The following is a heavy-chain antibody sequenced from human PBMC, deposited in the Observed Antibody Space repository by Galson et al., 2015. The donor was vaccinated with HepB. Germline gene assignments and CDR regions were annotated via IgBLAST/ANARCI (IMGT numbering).Heavy chain of an antibody. CDR3: SRGAVPAANAPFDY. Sequence: SVKVSCKASGGTFSSYAISWVRQAPGQGLEWMGRIIPTLGIANYAQKFQGGVTITADKSTSTAYMELTNLRSEDTALYYCSRGAVPAANAPFDYWGQGTLVTVSS. V-gene: IGHV1-69*04. J-gene: IGHJ4*02. D-gene: IGHD2-2*01. CDR1: GGTFSSYA. CDR2: IIPTLGIA.